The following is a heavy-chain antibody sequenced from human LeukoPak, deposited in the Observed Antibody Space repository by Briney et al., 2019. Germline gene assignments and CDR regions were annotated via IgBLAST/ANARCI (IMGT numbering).Heavy chain of an antibody. CDR3: ARNRGLTYGMDV. D-gene: IGHD3-10*01. Sequence: SETLSLTCTVSGGSISSHYWNWIRQPPGKGLEWIGYLSYSGSTNYNPSLKSRVTISADSSKNQFSLKLSSVTAAGTAVYYCARNRGLTYGMDVWGQGTTVTVSS. CDR1: GGSISSHY. J-gene: IGHJ6*02. CDR2: LSYSGST. V-gene: IGHV4-59*11.